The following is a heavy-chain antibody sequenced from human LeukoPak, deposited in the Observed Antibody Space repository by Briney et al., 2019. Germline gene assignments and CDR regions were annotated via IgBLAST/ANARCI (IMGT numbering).Heavy chain of an antibody. CDR3: ARDSGSYFRAFDI. CDR2: IIPIFGTA. D-gene: IGHD1-26*01. CDR1: GGTFSSYA. J-gene: IGHJ3*02. Sequence: SVKVSCKASGGTFSSYAISWVRQAPGQGLEWMGGIIPIFGTANYAQKFQGRVTITTDESTGTAYMELSSLRSEDTAVYYCARDSGSYFRAFDIWGQGTMVTVSS. V-gene: IGHV1-69*05.